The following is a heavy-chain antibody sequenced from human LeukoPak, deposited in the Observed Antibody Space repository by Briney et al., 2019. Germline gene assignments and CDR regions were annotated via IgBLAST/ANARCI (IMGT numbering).Heavy chain of an antibody. J-gene: IGHJ4*02. Sequence: ASVKVSRKASGYTFTSYGISWVRQAPGQGLEWMGWISAYNGNTNYAQKLQGRVTMTTDTSTSTAYMELRSLRSDDTAVYYCARDGGHYDILTGYSEGNDYWGQGTLVTVSS. CDR3: ARDGGHYDILTGYSEGNDY. CDR2: ISAYNGNT. V-gene: IGHV1-18*01. D-gene: IGHD3-9*01. CDR1: GYTFTSYG.